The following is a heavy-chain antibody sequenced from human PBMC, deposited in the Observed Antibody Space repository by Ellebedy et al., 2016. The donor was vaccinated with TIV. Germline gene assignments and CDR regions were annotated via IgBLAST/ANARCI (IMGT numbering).Heavy chain of an antibody. CDR1: GFTFSSYW. CDR3: ATFMDYGDYSGY. V-gene: IGHV3-74*01. D-gene: IGHD4-17*01. J-gene: IGHJ4*02. CDR2: INSDGSST. Sequence: GGSLRLXXAASGFTFSSYWMHWVRQAPGKGLVWVSRINSDGSSTSYADSVKGRFTISRDNAKNSLYLQMNSLRAEDTAVYYCATFMDYGDYSGYWGQGTLVTVSS.